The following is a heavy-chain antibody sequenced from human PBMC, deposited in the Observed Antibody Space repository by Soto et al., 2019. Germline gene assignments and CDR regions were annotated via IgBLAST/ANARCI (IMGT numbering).Heavy chain of an antibody. CDR3: AKGVADRGIDS. CDR2: ITASGSAT. CDR1: GFTFRKHA. J-gene: IGHJ4*02. Sequence: EVQVLESGGALVQPGGSLRLSCAASGFTFRKHAMTWVRQAPGQGLEYVSSITASGSATFYAASVRGRFAISRDNATSTLYLQMNSLRAEDTALYYCAKGVADRGIDSWGQGTLVTVSS. V-gene: IGHV3-23*01.